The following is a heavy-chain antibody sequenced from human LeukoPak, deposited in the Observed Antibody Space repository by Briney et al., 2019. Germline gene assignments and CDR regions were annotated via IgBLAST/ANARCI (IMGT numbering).Heavy chain of an antibody. CDR2: IDPSDSYT. Sequence: RGESLKISCKGSGYSFTSYWISWVRQMPGKGLEWMGRIDPSDSYTNYSPSFQGHVTTSADKSISTAYLQWSSLKASDTAMYYCARHVIPTVTYNWFDPWGQGTLVTVSS. CDR1: GYSFTSYW. D-gene: IGHD4-17*01. CDR3: ARHVIPTVTYNWFDP. J-gene: IGHJ5*02. V-gene: IGHV5-10-1*01.